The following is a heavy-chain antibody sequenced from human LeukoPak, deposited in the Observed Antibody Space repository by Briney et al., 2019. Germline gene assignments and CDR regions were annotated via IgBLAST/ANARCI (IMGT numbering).Heavy chain of an antibody. V-gene: IGHV3-23*01. CDR1: GFTFNRYT. CDR3: ARGPYYYYYMDV. CDR2: ISGSDGSI. Sequence: GGSLRLSCVASGFTFNRYTMTWVRQAPGRGLEWVSSISGSDGSIRYADPVKGRFTMSRDNSKNTIYLQMNSLRVADTAVYYCARGPYYYYYMDVWGKGTTVTVSS. J-gene: IGHJ6*03.